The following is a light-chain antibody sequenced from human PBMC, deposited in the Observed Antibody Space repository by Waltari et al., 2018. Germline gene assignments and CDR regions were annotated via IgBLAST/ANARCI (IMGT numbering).Light chain of an antibody. CDR3: CSYAGSSTPGV. Sequence: QSALTQPASVSGSPGQSITISCTGDSSDVDTYNLVPWYQQHPGKAPKLIIYEVSKRPSGVSDCFSATKSGNTASLTISGLQVEDEANYYCCSYAGSSTPGVFGTGTKVTVL. CDR1: SSDVDTYNL. V-gene: IGLV2-23*02. J-gene: IGLJ1*01. CDR2: EVS.